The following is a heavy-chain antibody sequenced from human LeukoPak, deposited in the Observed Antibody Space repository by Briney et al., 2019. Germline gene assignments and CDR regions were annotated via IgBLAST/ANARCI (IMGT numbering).Heavy chain of an antibody. CDR1: GLTFSSYA. CDR2: ITGSGGST. Sequence: GGSLRLSCAASGLTFSSYAMRWVRPAPGKGLEWVSAITGSGGSTLYVDSVKGRFTIHRDNSENTLYLQMNSLRAEDTAVYYCAKSRAAATTLLFDYWGQGTLVTVSS. J-gene: IGHJ4*02. V-gene: IGHV3-23*01. CDR3: AKSRAAATTLLFDY. D-gene: IGHD6-13*01.